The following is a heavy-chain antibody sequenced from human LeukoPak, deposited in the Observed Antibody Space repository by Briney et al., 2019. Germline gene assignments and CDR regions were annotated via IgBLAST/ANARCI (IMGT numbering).Heavy chain of an antibody. CDR3: ARERTTVVTLDYYYGMDV. V-gene: IGHV1-2*02. J-gene: IGHJ6*02. CDR2: INPNSGGT. CDR1: GYSFTGYY. D-gene: IGHD4-23*01. Sequence: ASVKVSCKASGYSFTGYYIHWVRQAPGRGLEWMGWINPNSGGTKYAQKFQGRLTMTRDTSISTANMELSRLRSDDTAVYYCARERTTVVTLDYYYGMDVWGQGTTVTVSS.